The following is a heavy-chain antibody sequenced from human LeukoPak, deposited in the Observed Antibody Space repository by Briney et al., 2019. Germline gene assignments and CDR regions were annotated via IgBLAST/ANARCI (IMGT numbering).Heavy chain of an antibody. D-gene: IGHD3-10*01. CDR2: TYHRSKWYN. J-gene: IGHJ4*02. CDR3: ARGGDYGSGSYYNLLGY. CDR1: GDSVSSNSAA. Sequence: SQTLSLTCAISGDSVSSNSAAWNWIRQSPSRGLEWLGRTYHRSKWYNDYAVSVKSRITINPDTSKNQFSLQLNSVTPEDTAVYYCARGGDYGSGSYYNLLGYWGQGTLVTVSS. V-gene: IGHV6-1*01.